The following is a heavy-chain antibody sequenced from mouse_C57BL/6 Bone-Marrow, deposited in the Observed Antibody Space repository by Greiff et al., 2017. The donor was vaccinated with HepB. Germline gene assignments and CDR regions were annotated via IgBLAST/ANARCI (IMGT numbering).Heavy chain of an antibody. CDR2: IDPENGDT. D-gene: IGHD1-2*01. Sequence: EVKLLESGAELVRPGASVKLSCTASGFNIKDDYMHWVKQRPEQGLEWIGWIDPENGDTEYASKFQGKATITADTSSNTAYLQLSSLTSEDTAVYYCTTSDLTTASYWYFDVWGTGTTVTVSS. CDR1: GFNIKDDY. J-gene: IGHJ1*03. V-gene: IGHV14-4*01. CDR3: TTSDLTTASYWYFDV.